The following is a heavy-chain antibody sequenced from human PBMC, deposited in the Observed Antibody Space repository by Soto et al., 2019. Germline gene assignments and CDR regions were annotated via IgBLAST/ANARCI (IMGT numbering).Heavy chain of an antibody. Sequence: EVQLVESGGGLVQPGGSLRLSCAASGFTFSSYWMSWVRQAPGKGLEWVANIKQDGSEKYYVDSVKGRFTISRDNAKNSLYLQMNSLRAEDTAVYYCAREPIPAAMFDAFDIWGQGTMVTVSS. CDR3: AREPIPAAMFDAFDI. CDR1: GFTFSSYW. V-gene: IGHV3-7*05. D-gene: IGHD2-2*01. CDR2: IKQDGSEK. J-gene: IGHJ3*02.